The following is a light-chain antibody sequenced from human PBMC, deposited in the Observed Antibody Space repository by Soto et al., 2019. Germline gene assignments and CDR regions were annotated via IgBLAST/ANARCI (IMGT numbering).Light chain of an antibody. CDR3: QQYGSSPLT. J-gene: IGKJ4*01. CDR2: GAS. CDR1: QSVSSNY. V-gene: IGKV3-20*01. Sequence: EMAMSQSPATLSLSPGERATISCLASQSVSSNYLAWYQLKPGQAPRLLIYGASSRATGIPDRFSGSGSGTDFTLTISRLEPEDFAVYYCQQYGSSPLTFGGGTNVDI.